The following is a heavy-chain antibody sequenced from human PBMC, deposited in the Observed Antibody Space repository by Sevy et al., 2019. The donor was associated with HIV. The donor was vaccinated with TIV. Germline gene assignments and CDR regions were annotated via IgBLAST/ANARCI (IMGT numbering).Heavy chain of an antibody. V-gene: IGHV1-24*01. D-gene: IGHD1-26*01. Sequence: ASVKVSCKVSGYTLTELSMHWVRQAPGKGLEWMGGFDPEDGETIYAQKFQGRVTMTEATSTDTAYMELRSLRSEDTAVYCCATAPLIVGATPDAFDIWGQGTMVTVSS. CDR1: GYTLTELS. CDR2: FDPEDGET. J-gene: IGHJ3*02. CDR3: ATAPLIVGATPDAFDI.